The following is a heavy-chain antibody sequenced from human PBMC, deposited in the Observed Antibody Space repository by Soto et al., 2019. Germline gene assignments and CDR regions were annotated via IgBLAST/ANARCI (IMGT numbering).Heavy chain of an antibody. J-gene: IGHJ5*02. CDR1: GGSISSYY. CDR2: THDSGST. CDR3: ARHSYCSSICWFDP. V-gene: IGHV4-59*08. Sequence: SETPSITCTVSGGSISSYYWSWIRQSPGKGLEWIGYTHDSGSTNYNPSLKSRVTMSVDTSKYQFSLKLSSVTAADTAVYYCARHSYCSSICWFDPWGQGTLVTVSS. D-gene: IGHD2-2*01.